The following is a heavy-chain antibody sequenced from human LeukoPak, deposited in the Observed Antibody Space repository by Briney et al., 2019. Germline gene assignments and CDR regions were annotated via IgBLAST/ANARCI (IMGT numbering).Heavy chain of an antibody. V-gene: IGHV3-21*01. CDR1: GFTFSTYG. Sequence: KPGGSLRLSCAASGFTFSTYGMNWVRQAPGKGLEWVSSIGTSGSYIYYTDSVKGRFTISRDNDRDSLYLQMNSLRAEDTAVYYCVRDGGFPGTTASFEIWGQGTMVTVSS. D-gene: IGHD1-7*01. J-gene: IGHJ3*02. CDR3: VRDGGFPGTTASFEI. CDR2: IGTSGSYI.